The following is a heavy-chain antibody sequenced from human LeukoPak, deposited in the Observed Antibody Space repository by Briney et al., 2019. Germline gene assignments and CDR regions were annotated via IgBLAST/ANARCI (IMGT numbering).Heavy chain of an antibody. CDR1: GYTLTELS. Sequence: GASVKVSCKVSGYTLTELSMHWVRQAPGKGLEWMGGFDPEDGETIYAQKFQGRVTMTRNTSISTAYMELRSLRSDDTAVYYCARSTVTRLSYYYGMDVWGQGTTVTVSS. V-gene: IGHV1-24*01. J-gene: IGHJ6*02. CDR2: FDPEDGET. CDR3: ARSTVTRLSYYYGMDV. D-gene: IGHD4-17*01.